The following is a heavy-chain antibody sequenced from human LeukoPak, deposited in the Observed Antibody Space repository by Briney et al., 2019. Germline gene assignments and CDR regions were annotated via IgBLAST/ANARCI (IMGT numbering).Heavy chain of an antibody. J-gene: IGHJ4*02. CDR2: ISSSSSYI. CDR1: GFTFSSYS. D-gene: IGHD3-22*01. Sequence: GGSLRLSCAASGFTFSSYSMNWVRQAPGKGLEWVSSISSSSSYIYYADSVKGRFTISRDNAKNSVYLQMNSLGAEDTAMYYCARWYDYDSKGYSYYFDYWGQGTLVTVSS. CDR3: ARWYDYDSKGYSYYFDY. V-gene: IGHV3-21*01.